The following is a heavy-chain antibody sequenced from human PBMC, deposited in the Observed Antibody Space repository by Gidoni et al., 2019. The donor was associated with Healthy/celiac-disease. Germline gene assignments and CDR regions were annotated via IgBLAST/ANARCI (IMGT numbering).Heavy chain of an antibody. Sequence: VQLVESGGGVVQRGRSGRLSCAASGFTFSSSGKHWVRQAPGKVLEWVAVISYDGSNKYYADSVKGRFTISRDNSKNTLYLQMNSLRAEDTAVYYCAKDAGLQHWGQGTLVTVSS. CDR2: ISYDGSNK. V-gene: IGHV3-30*18. J-gene: IGHJ1*01. CDR3: AKDAGLQH. CDR1: GFTFSSSG.